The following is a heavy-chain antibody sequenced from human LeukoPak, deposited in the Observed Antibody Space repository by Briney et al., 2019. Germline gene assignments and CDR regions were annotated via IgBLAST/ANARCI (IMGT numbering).Heavy chain of an antibody. J-gene: IGHJ4*02. CDR3: AKGYGSSWFYYFDY. D-gene: IGHD6-13*01. CDR1: GFTFSSYS. CDR2: ISSSSSYI. V-gene: IGHV3-21*04. Sequence: GGSLRLSCAASGFTFSSYSMNWVRQAPGKGLEWVSSISSSSSYIYYADSVKGRFTISRDNSKNTLYLQMNSLRAEDTAVYYCAKGYGSSWFYYFDYWGQGTLVTVSS.